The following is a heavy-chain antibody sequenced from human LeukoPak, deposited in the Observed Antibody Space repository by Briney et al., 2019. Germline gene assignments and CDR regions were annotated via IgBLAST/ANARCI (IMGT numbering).Heavy chain of an antibody. CDR1: GFTFTSHD. CDR3: ARDMIKYDFWSGYYVDYYYYGMDV. J-gene: IGHJ6*02. CDR2: INAGNGNT. Sequence: GASVKVSCKASGFTFTSHDYNWVRQAPGQRLEWMGWINAGNGNTKYSQKFQGRVTITRDTSASTAYMELSSLRSEDTAVYYCARDMIKYDFWSGYYVDYYYYGMDVWGQGTTVTVSS. D-gene: IGHD3-3*01. V-gene: IGHV1-3*01.